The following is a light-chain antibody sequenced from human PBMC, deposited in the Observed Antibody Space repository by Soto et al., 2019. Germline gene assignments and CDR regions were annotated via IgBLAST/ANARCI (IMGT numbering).Light chain of an antibody. V-gene: IGKV3-11*01. CDR3: QQRNIWPPVT. CDR1: PSVANF. J-gene: IGKJ5*01. Sequence: EIIMTQSPATLSVFPGERATLSCRASPSVANFVAWYQQKPGQAPRLLIYGAFNRATGIPARFSGCGSGTDLTLTISSLEPEDSAVYYCQQRNIWPPVTFGHGTRLEIK. CDR2: GAF.